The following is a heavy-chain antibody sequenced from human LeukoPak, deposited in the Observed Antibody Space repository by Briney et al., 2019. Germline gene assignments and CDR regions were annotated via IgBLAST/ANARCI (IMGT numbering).Heavy chain of an antibody. Sequence: GGSLRLSCAASGFTFSRYWMTWVRQAPGKGLEWVANIKQDGSEKYYVDSVKGRFTVSRDNAKNSLYLQMNSLRAEDTAVYYCARDLYDYGSYWGQGTLVTVSS. CDR1: GFTFSRYW. D-gene: IGHD4/OR15-4a*01. CDR3: ARDLYDYGSY. J-gene: IGHJ4*02. CDR2: IKQDGSEK. V-gene: IGHV3-7*01.